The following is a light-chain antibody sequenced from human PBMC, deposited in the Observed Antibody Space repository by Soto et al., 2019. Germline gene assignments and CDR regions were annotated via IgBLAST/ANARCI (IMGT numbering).Light chain of an antibody. CDR1: QSVSSSY. V-gene: IGKV3-20*01. J-gene: IGKJ3*01. Sequence: EIVLTQSPGTLSLSPGERATLSCRASQSVSSSYLAWYQQKPGQAPRLLIYGASSRATGIPDRFSGSGSGTAFTLTISRLEPEDFAVYYCQQYGSPLFGPGTKVDIK. CDR3: QQYGSPL. CDR2: GAS.